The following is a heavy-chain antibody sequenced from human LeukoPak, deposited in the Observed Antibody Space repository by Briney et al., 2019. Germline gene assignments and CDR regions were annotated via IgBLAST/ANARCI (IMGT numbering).Heavy chain of an antibody. CDR1: GGSISSSNW. V-gene: IGHV4-4*02. D-gene: IGHD3-9*01. Sequence: PSETLSLTCAVSGGSISSSNWWRWGRQPPGKGLGGIGEIYHSGSTNYNPSLKSRVTISVDKSKNQFSLKLSSVTAADTAVYYCARDCGLTGAFDIWGQGTMVTVSS. CDR2: IYHSGST. CDR3: ARDCGLTGAFDI. J-gene: IGHJ3*02.